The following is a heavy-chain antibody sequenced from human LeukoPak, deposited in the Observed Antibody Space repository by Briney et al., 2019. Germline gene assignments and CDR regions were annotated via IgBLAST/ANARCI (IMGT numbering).Heavy chain of an antibody. J-gene: IGHJ4*02. Sequence: ASVKVSCKASGYTFTGYYMHWVRQAPGQGLEWMGWINPNSGGTNYAQEFQGRVTMTRDTSISTAYMELSRLRSDDTAVYYCARVVYDSRNFDYWGQGTLVTVSS. CDR2: INPNSGGT. V-gene: IGHV1-2*02. CDR1: GYTFTGYY. D-gene: IGHD3-22*01. CDR3: ARVVYDSRNFDY.